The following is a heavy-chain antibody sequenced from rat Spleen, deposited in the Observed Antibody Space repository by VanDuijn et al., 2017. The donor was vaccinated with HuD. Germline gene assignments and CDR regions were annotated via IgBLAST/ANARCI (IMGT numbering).Heavy chain of an antibody. D-gene: IGHD1-7*01. Sequence: EVQLVESGGGLVQPGGSLKLSCVASGFTFNNYWMTWIRQAPGKGLEWVASISTSGGSTYYPDSVKGRFTVSRDNAKSTLYLQMDSLRSEDTATYYCATYSNWFTSWGQGTLVTVSS. CDR3: ATYSNWFTS. J-gene: IGHJ3*01. CDR2: ISTSGGST. V-gene: IGHV5-31*01. CDR1: GFTFNNYW.